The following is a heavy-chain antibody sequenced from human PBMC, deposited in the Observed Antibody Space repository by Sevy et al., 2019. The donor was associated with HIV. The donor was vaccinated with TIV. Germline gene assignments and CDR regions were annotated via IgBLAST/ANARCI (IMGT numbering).Heavy chain of an antibody. Sequence: SETLSLTCTVSGASMSSNLYYWGWIRQPPGKGLEWIRNVYYSGKTYYNPSLKNRVTISIDTSKNNFSLKLNSVTAADTALYYCARLNVGLTTSAFDMWGQRTMVTVSS. V-gene: IGHV4-39*01. CDR1: GASMSSNLYY. CDR3: ARLNVGLTTSAFDM. J-gene: IGHJ3*02. D-gene: IGHD1-26*01. CDR2: VYYSGKT.